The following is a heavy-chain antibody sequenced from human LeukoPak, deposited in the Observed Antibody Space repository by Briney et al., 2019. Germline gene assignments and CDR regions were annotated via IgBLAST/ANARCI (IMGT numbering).Heavy chain of an antibody. V-gene: IGHV3-23*01. CDR3: AKGSADSRPYYFDY. Sequence: GGSLRLSRAASGFTFRSYVMSWIRQAPGKGLEWVSAISDSGGSTYYADSVKGRFTTSRDNSKNMLYLQMNSLRAEDTAVYYCAKGSADSRPYYFDYWGQGTLVTVSS. CDR2: ISDSGGST. CDR1: GFTFRSYV. J-gene: IGHJ4*02. D-gene: IGHD6-13*01.